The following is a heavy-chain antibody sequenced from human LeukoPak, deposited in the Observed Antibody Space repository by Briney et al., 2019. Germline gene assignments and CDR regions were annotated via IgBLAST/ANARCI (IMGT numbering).Heavy chain of an antibody. CDR3: AKAANTLKLAAR. V-gene: IGHV3-30*18. D-gene: IGHD6-13*01. Sequence: PGRSLRLSCAAYGVSFSSHGMHWVRQGPGKGLECVAVISSDASNIYYADSVKGRFTISRDNSKNTLYLQIYSLRAEDTAVYYCAKAANTLKLAARWGQGTLVTVSS. CDR1: GVSFSSHG. J-gene: IGHJ4*02. CDR2: ISSDASNI.